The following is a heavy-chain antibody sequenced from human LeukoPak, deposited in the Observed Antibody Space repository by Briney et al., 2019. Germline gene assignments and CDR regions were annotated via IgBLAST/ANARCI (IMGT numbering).Heavy chain of an antibody. CDR3: ASRYCTGVNCFAASYMCMDV. CDR1: GFIFSNYN. Sequence: GGSLRLSCTASGFIFSNYNMNWVRQAPGKGLEWVSSISSRSSYISYADSVKGRFTISRDNADRSLYLQMTSLRVEDTAVYFCASRYCTGVNCFAASYMCMDVWGKGTTVTVSS. J-gene: IGHJ6*03. D-gene: IGHD2-8*02. V-gene: IGHV3-21*01. CDR2: ISSRSSYI.